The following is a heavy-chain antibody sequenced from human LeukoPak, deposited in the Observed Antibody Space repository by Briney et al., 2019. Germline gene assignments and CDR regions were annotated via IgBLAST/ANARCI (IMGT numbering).Heavy chain of an antibody. Sequence: PGGSLRLSCAASGFTFSSYAMHWVRQAPGKGLEWVAVISYDGSNKYYADSVKGRFTISRDNSKNTPYLQMNSLRAEDTAVYYCARVSYYYDSSGPSHFDYWGQGTLVTVSS. CDR1: GFTFSSYA. D-gene: IGHD3-22*01. CDR3: ARVSYYYDSSGPSHFDY. V-gene: IGHV3-30-3*01. J-gene: IGHJ4*02. CDR2: ISYDGSNK.